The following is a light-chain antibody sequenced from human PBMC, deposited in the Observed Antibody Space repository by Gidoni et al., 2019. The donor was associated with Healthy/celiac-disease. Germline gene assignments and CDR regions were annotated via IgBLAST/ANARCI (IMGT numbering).Light chain of an antibody. V-gene: IGKV3-20*01. Sequence: EIVLTQSPGTMSLSPGERATLSCRASQSVSSSYLAWYQQKPGQAPRLLIYGASSRATGIPDRFSGSGSGTDFTLTISRLEPEDFAVYYCQQYGSSPPSMYTFXQXTKLEIK. CDR3: QQYGSSPPSMYT. J-gene: IGKJ2*01. CDR1: QSVSSSY. CDR2: GAS.